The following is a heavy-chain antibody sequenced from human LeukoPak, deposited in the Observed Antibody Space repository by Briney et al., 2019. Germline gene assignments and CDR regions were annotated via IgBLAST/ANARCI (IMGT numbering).Heavy chain of an antibody. D-gene: IGHD1-26*01. CDR1: GFTFSSYS. CDR2: ISTSGAST. V-gene: IGHV3-23*01. Sequence: GGSLRLSCAASGFTFSSYSMNWVRQAPGKGLEWVSAISTSGASTYYADSVKGRFSISRDNSRNTLYLQMNSLRAEDTAVFYCARAIVGATTRSFDYWGQGTLVTVSS. J-gene: IGHJ4*02. CDR3: ARAIVGATTRSFDY.